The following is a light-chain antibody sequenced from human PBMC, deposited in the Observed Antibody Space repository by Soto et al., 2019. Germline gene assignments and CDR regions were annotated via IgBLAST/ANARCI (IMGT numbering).Light chain of an antibody. CDR3: QKYNSALT. CDR2: AAS. CDR1: QGISNY. Sequence: DIQMTQSPSSLSASVGDRVTITCRASQGISNYLAWYQQKPGKVPKLLIYAASTLQSGVPSRFSGSGSETDFTITISSLQPEDVATYYCQKYNSALTFGPGTKVDIK. J-gene: IGKJ3*01. V-gene: IGKV1-27*01.